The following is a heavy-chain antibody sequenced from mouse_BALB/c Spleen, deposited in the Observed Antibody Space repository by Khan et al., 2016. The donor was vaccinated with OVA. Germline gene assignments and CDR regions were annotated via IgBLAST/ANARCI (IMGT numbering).Heavy chain of an antibody. D-gene: IGHD1-1*01. CDR1: GYTFINYW. Sequence: QVQLKQSGAELAKPGASVKMSCKASGYTFINYWILWVKQRPGQGLEWIGYINPSTGYTEYNQNFKDKATLTADKSSSTAYMRLSSLTSEDAAVYYGARRGLRWDFDYWGQGTTLTVSS. CDR3: ARRGLRWDFDY. V-gene: IGHV1-7*01. CDR2: INPSTGYT. J-gene: IGHJ2*01.